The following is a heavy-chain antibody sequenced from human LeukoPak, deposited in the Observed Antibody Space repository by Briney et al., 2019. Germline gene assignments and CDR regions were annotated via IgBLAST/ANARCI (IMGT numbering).Heavy chain of an antibody. CDR3: ARVAKSRGIDY. Sequence: GASVKVSCKASGGTFSSYAISWVRQAPGQGLEWMGWINPNSGGTNYAQKFQGRVTMTRDTSISTAYMELSRLRSDDTAVYYCARVAKSRGIDYWGQGTLVTVSS. V-gene: IGHV1-2*02. CDR1: GGTFSSYA. D-gene: IGHD2-21*01. CDR2: INPNSGGT. J-gene: IGHJ4*02.